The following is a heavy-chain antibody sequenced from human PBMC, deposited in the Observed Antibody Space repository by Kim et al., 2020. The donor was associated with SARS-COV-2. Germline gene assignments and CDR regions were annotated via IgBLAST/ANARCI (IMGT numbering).Heavy chain of an antibody. CDR3: AKNLDKSSVSYFVALGVNAFDI. D-gene: IGHD3-22*01. CDR1: RFTFTSSS. Sequence: GGSLRLSCAASRFTFTSSSMTWVRQAPGKGLEWVSTIFGSGPGTYYADSVKGRFTISRDNSKNTLYLQMNSLRAEDTAVYYCAKNLDKSSVSYFVALGVNAFDIWGPVTMLTVSS. J-gene: IGHJ3*02. CDR2: IFGSGPGT. V-gene: IGHV3-23*01.